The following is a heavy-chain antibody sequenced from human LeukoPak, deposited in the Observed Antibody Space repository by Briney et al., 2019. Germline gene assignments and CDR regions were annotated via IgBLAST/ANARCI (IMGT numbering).Heavy chain of an antibody. V-gene: IGHV4-59*08. J-gene: IGHJ3*01. CDR2: IYYSGST. CDR3: ARSGGYSSPEGT. Sequence: NPSETLSLTCTVSGGSISSYYWSWIRQPPGKGLEWIGYIYYSGSTNYNPSLKSRVTISVDTSKNQFSLKLSSVTAADTAVYYCARSGGYSSPEGTWGQGTMVTVSS. CDR1: GGSISSYY. D-gene: IGHD6-13*01.